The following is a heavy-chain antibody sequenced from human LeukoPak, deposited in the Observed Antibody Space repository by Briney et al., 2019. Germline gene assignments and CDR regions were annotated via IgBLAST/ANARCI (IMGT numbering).Heavy chain of an antibody. V-gene: IGHV3-30*02. D-gene: IGHD6-13*01. CDR2: IRYDGSNK. J-gene: IGHJ4*01. Sequence: GGSLRLSCAASGFTFSSYGMHWVRQAPGKGLEWGAFIRYDGSNKYYADSMKGRFTISRGNTKNSLYLQINSLRAEDTAMYYCARDGTAPGLYFDLWGQGTLVTVSS. CDR3: ARDGTAPGLYFDL. CDR1: GFTFSSYG.